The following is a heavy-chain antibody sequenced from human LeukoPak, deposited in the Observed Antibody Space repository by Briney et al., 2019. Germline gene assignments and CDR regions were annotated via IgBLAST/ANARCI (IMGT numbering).Heavy chain of an antibody. V-gene: IGHV3-30*01. CDR2: ISYDGRNK. CDR1: GFTFSSDA. CDR3: ARDPAGTTYNYYYYMEV. Sequence: GRSLRLSCAASGFTFSSDAMHWVRQAPGKGREWVAVISYDGRNKYYADSVKGRFTISRDNYNNTLYLQMNGLRAEDTAVYYFARDPAGTTYNYYYYMEVWGKGTTVSVS. D-gene: IGHD1-7*01. J-gene: IGHJ6*03.